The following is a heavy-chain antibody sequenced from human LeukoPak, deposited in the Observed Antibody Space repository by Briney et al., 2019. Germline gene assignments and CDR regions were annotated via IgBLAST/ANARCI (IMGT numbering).Heavy chain of an antibody. V-gene: IGHV3-30*18. CDR2: ISYDGSSK. D-gene: IGHD1-26*01. J-gene: IGHJ4*02. Sequence: GGSLRLSCAASGFTFSSYGMHWVRQAPGKGLEWVAVISYDGSSKYYGDSVKGRFTISRDNSKNTLYLQMNSLRPEDTAVYYCAKDAVGAGYNYFDYWGQGTLVTVSS. CDR3: AKDAVGAGYNYFDY. CDR1: GFTFSSYG.